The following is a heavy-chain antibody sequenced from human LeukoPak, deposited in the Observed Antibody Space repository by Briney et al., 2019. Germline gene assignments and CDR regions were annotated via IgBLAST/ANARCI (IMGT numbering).Heavy chain of an antibody. V-gene: IGHV3-23*01. D-gene: IGHD3-10*01. Sequence: GGSLRLSCAASGFTFSSYAMSWVRQAPGKGLEWVSAISGSGGSTYYADSVKGRFTISRDNSKNTLYLQMNSLRVEDTAVYYCGNLGSYYNKFDYWGQGTLVTVSS. CDR3: GNLGSYYNKFDY. CDR1: GFTFSSYA. J-gene: IGHJ4*02. CDR2: ISGSGGST.